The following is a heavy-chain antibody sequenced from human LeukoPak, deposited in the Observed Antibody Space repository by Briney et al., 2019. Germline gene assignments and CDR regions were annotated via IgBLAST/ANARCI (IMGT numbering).Heavy chain of an antibody. J-gene: IGHJ4*02. Sequence: SETLSLTCTVSGGSISSYYWGWIRQPPGKGLEWIGSIYYSGSTYYNPSLKSRVTISVDTSKNQFSLKLSSVTAADTAVYYCAFSWTKTKTLDYWGQGTLVTVSS. CDR2: IYYSGST. CDR3: AFSWTKTKTLDY. V-gene: IGHV4-39*01. CDR1: GGSISSYY. D-gene: IGHD3/OR15-3a*01.